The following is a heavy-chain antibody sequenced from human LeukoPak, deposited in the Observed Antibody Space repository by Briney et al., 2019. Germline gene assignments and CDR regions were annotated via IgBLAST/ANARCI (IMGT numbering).Heavy chain of an antibody. V-gene: IGHV4-31*03. J-gene: IGHJ6*02. CDR2: IYYSGST. D-gene: IGHD3-10*01. CDR1: GXSISSGGYY. Sequence: PSETLSLTFTVSGXSISSGGYYWSWIRQHPGKGLEWIGYIYYSGSTYYNPSLKSRVAISVDTSKNQFSLKLSSVTAADTAVYYCARDQTVGITMVRGDKKSYGMDVWGQGTTVTVSS. CDR3: ARDQTVGITMVRGDKKSYGMDV.